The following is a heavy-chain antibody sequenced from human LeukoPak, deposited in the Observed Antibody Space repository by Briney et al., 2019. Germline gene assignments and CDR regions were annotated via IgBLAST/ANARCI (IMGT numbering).Heavy chain of an antibody. J-gene: IGHJ4*02. CDR3: AKHSSLDY. CDR2: ISYDGSNK. D-gene: IGHD6-19*01. Sequence: GGSLRLSCAASRFTFSSYWMSWVRQAPGKGLEWVAVISYDGSNKYYADSVKGRFTISRDNSKNTLYLQMNSLRAEDTAVYYCAKHSSLDYWGQGTLVTVSS. CDR1: RFTFSSYW. V-gene: IGHV3-30*18.